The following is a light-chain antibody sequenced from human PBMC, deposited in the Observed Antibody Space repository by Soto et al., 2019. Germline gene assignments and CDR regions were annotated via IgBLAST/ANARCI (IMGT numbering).Light chain of an antibody. CDR1: QSISNY. CDR2: VAS. Sequence: DIQMTQSPSSLSASVGDRVTITCRASQSISNYLNWYQQKPGKPPKLLIYVASSLQSGVPSRFSGSGSGRDFTLTISSLQPEDFATYYCRQSYSISWTFGQGTKVDIK. V-gene: IGKV1-39*01. CDR3: RQSYSISWT. J-gene: IGKJ1*01.